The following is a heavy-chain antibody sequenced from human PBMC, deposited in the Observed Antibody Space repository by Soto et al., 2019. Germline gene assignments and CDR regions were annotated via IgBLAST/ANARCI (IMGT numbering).Heavy chain of an antibody. D-gene: IGHD6-13*01. Sequence: EVQLVESGGGLIQPGGSLRLSCAASGFTVSNNYMSWVRQAPGKGLEWVSLIYSGGNTHYADSVKGRFTISRDDSKNTLYLQMHRLRVEDTAVYSCARDPPGIAASGAGGWGQGTLVTVSS. CDR2: IYSGGNT. CDR3: ARDPPGIAASGAGG. V-gene: IGHV3-53*01. CDR1: GFTVSNNY. J-gene: IGHJ4*02.